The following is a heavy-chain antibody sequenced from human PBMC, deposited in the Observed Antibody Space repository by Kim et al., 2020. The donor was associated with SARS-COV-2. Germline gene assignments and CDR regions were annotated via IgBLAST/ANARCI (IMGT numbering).Heavy chain of an antibody. Sequence: GGSLRLSCAASGFTVSTYYMTWVRQAPGKGLEWVSVIYTGGTTYYADSVKGRFTISIDNSKNTLYLQINSLRAEDTAVYYCAGGLYTTWLGHWGQGTLVTAPS. CDR1: GFTVSTYY. V-gene: IGHV3-53*01. D-gene: IGHD6-19*01. J-gene: IGHJ4*02. CDR3: AGGLYTTWLGH. CDR2: IYTGGTT.